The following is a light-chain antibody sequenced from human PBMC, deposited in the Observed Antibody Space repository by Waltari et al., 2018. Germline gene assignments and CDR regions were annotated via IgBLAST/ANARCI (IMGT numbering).Light chain of an antibody. CDR2: EVS. CDR1: NSDVGRYNY. Sequence: QSALTQPASLSGSPGQSITISCTGTNSDVGRYNYVSWYQQYRGKAPKLIIYEVSNRPPGVSSRFSGSKSGSTASLTISGLQPEDEADYYCSSFTSHSTFVFGTGSKVTVL. CDR3: SSFTSHSTFV. V-gene: IGLV2-14*01. J-gene: IGLJ1*01.